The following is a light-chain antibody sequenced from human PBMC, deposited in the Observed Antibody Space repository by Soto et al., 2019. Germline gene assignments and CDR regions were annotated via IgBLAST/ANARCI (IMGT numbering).Light chain of an antibody. CDR2: DVS. CDR3: SSYTSSGTFGV. J-gene: IGLJ3*02. Sequence: QSVLTQPASVSGSPGQSITISCTGTSSDVGGYNYVSWYQQHPGKAPELMIYDVSNRPSGVSNRFSGSKSGNTASLTISGLQAEDEADYYCSSYTSSGTFGVFGGGTKLTVL. CDR1: SSDVGGYNY. V-gene: IGLV2-14*01.